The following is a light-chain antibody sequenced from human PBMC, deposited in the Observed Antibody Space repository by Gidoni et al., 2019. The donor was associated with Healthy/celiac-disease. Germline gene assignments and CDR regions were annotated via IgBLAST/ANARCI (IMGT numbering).Light chain of an antibody. CDR2: DAS. CDR1: QGISNY. CDR3: QQYDNLLT. V-gene: IGKV1-33*01. J-gene: IGKJ4*01. Sequence: DIQMTQSPSSLSASVGDRVTSTCQASQGISNYLNWYQQKPGKAPKLLIDDASNLETGVPSRFSGSGTETDFTITISGLQPEDIATCYCQQYDNLLTFGGGTKVEIK.